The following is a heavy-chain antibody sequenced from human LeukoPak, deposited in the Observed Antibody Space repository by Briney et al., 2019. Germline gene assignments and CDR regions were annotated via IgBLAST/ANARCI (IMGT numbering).Heavy chain of an antibody. D-gene: IGHD2-2*01. CDR2: IYYSGST. V-gene: IGHV4-59*12. CDR1: GGSISSYY. J-gene: IGHJ4*02. Sequence: NSSETLSLTCTVSGGSISSYYWSWIRQPPGKGLEWIGYIYYSGSTNYNPSLKSRVTISVDTSKNQFSLKLSSVTAADTAVYYCARDPEFVVVPAATDSWYGYWGQGTLVTVSS. CDR3: ARDPEFVVVPAATDSWYGY.